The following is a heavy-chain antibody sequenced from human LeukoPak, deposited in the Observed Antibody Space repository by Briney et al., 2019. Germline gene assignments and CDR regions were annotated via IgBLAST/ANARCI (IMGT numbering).Heavy chain of an antibody. CDR3: ARVASGSSYRPFDC. V-gene: IGHV4-39*07. CDR2: IYYSGST. D-gene: IGHD3-10*01. CDR1: GGSISSSSYC. Sequence: SETLSLTCTVSGGSISSSSYCWGWIRQPPGKGLEWIGSIYYSGSTYYNPSLKSRVTISVDTSKNQFSLKLSSVTAADTAVYYCARVASGSSYRPFDCWGQGTLVTVSS. J-gene: IGHJ4*02.